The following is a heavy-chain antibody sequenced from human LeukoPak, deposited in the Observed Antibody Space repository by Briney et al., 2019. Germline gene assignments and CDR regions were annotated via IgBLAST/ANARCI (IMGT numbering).Heavy chain of an antibody. Sequence: ASVKVSCKVSGYTLTELSMHWVRQAPGKGLEWMGGFDPKDGETIYAQKFQGRVTMTEDTSTDTAYMELSSLRSEDTAVYYCATGGYDSSGYYTLGFDYWGQGTLVTVSS. D-gene: IGHD3-22*01. CDR1: GYTLTELS. CDR2: FDPKDGET. CDR3: ATGGYDSSGYYTLGFDY. V-gene: IGHV1-24*01. J-gene: IGHJ4*02.